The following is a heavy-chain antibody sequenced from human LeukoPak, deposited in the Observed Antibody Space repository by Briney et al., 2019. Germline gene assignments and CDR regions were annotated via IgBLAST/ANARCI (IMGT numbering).Heavy chain of an antibody. CDR2: IIPIFGTA. CDR3: ARVSYDFWSGYYAFDI. CDR1: GYTFTSYG. Sequence: AAVKVSCKASGYTFTSYGISWVRQAPGQGLEWMGGIIPIFGTANYAQKFQGRVTITTDESTSTAYMELSSLRSEDTAVYYCARVSYDFWSGYYAFDIWGQGTMVTVSS. V-gene: IGHV1-69*05. J-gene: IGHJ3*02. D-gene: IGHD3-3*01.